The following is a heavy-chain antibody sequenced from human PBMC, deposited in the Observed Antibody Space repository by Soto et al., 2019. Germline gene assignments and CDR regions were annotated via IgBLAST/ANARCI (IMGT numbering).Heavy chain of an antibody. V-gene: IGHV1-3*01. CDR2: INAGNGNT. D-gene: IGHD3-3*01. J-gene: IGHJ6*04. CDR1: GYTFTSYA. CDR3: ASTKQTTIFGVAYMEPEMDV. Sequence: SVKVSCKASGYTFTSYAXHWVRQAXXQRLEWMGWINAGNGNTKYSQKFQGRVTITRDTSTSTAYMELSSLRSEDTAVYYCASTKQTTIFGVAYMEPEMDVWGKGTTVTVSS.